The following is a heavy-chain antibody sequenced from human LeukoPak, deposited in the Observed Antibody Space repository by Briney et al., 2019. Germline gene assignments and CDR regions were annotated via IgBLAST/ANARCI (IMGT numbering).Heavy chain of an antibody. J-gene: IGHJ4*02. CDR1: GFTFSNYA. Sequence: GGSLRLSCAASGFTFSNYAMSWVRQTPGKGLEWVSTISGSGDTTYYADSVKGRFTISGDNSRNTLFLQMNSLRAEDTAVYYCAHGAMYQLDYWGQGTLVTVSS. D-gene: IGHD2-2*01. CDR3: AHGAMYQLDY. V-gene: IGHV3-23*01. CDR2: ISGSGDTT.